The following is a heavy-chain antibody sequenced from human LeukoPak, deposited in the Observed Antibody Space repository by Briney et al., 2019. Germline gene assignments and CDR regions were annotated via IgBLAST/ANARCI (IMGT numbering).Heavy chain of an antibody. CDR1: GFTFSSYS. V-gene: IGHV3-21*01. CDR3: AKVRYDGDAFDI. Sequence: GGSLRLSCAASGFTFSSYSMNWVRQAPGKGLEWVSSISSSSSYIYYADSVKGRFTISRDNSKNTLYLQMNSLRAEDTAVYYCAKVRYDGDAFDIWGQGTMVTVSS. J-gene: IGHJ3*02. CDR2: ISSSSSYI. D-gene: IGHD1-14*01.